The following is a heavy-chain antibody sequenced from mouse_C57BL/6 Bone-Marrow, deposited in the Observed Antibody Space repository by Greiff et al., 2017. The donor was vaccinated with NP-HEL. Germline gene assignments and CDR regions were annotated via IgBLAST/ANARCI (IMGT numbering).Heavy chain of an antibody. CDR1: GYTFTSYW. D-gene: IGHD2-14*01. J-gene: IGHJ4*01. V-gene: IGHV1-64*01. Sequence: QVQLKQPGAELVKPGASVKLSCKASGYTFTSYWMHWVKQRPGQGLEWIGMIHPNSGSTNYNEKFKSKATLTVDKSTSTAYMQLSSLTSEDSAVYYCARVRRRGYAMDYWGQGTSVTVSS. CDR2: IHPNSGST. CDR3: ARVRRRGYAMDY.